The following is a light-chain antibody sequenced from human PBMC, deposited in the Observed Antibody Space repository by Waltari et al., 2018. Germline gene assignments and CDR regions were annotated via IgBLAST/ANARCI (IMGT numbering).Light chain of an antibody. Sequence: QSALTQPASVSGSPGQSITISCTGPSSDVGGYNFVSWYQQHPGKAPKLMIYEVSNRPSGVSHRFSGSKSGNTASLTISGLQAEDEADYYCSSYTSSSVVFGGGTKLTVL. CDR3: SSYTSSSVV. CDR1: SSDVGGYNF. CDR2: EVS. V-gene: IGLV2-14*01. J-gene: IGLJ2*01.